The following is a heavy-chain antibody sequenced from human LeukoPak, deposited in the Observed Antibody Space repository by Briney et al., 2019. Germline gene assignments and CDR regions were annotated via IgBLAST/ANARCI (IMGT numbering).Heavy chain of an antibody. CDR2: IKQDGSEK. CDR1: GFTFSNYW. D-gene: IGHD1-26*01. V-gene: IGHV3-7*01. CDR3: ARDLSGSYPHFDY. J-gene: IGHJ4*02. Sequence: GGSLRLSCAASGFTFSNYWMSWVRQAPGKGLEWVANIKQDGSEKYYVDSVKGRFTISRDNAKNTLYLQMNSLRAEDTAVYYCARDLSGSYPHFDYWGQGSLVTVSS.